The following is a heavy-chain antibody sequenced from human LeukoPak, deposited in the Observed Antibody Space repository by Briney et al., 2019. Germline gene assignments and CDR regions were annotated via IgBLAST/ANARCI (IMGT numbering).Heavy chain of an antibody. CDR2: IFPSGGEI. Sequence: GGSLRLSCAASGFTFSTYGMSWVRQAPGKGLEWVSSIFPSGGEIHYADSVRGRFTISRDNSKSTLSLQMNSLRAEDTAIYYCATYRQVLLPFESWGQGTLVTVSS. V-gene: IGHV3-23*01. J-gene: IGHJ4*02. D-gene: IGHD2-8*02. CDR1: GFTFSTYG. CDR3: ATYRQVLLPFES.